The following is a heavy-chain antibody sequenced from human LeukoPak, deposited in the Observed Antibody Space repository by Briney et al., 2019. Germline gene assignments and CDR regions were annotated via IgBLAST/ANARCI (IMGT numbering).Heavy chain of an antibody. CDR3: ARDYMVRGVPRLDY. V-gene: IGHV3-48*02. J-gene: IGHJ4*02. Sequence: GGSLRLSCAASGFTFSSYSMNWVRQAPGKGLEWVSYISSSSSTIYYADSVKGRFTISRDNAKNSLYLQMNSLRDEDTAVYYYARDYMVRGVPRLDYWGQGTLVTVSS. CDR1: GFTFSSYS. D-gene: IGHD3-10*01. CDR2: ISSSSSTI.